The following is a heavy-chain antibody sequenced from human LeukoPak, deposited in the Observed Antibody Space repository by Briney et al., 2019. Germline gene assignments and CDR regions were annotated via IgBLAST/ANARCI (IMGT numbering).Heavy chain of an antibody. CDR2: IYYSGST. J-gene: IGHJ4*02. CDR3: ARRGYYDSSGYRKSRDY. D-gene: IGHD3-22*01. CDR1: GGSISSGDYY. Sequence: PSETLSLTCTVSGGSISSGDYYWSWIRQPPGKGLEWIGYIYYSGSTYYNPSLKSRVTISVDTSKNQFSLKLSSVTAADTAVYYCARRGYYDSSGYRKSRDYWGQGTLVTVSS. V-gene: IGHV4-30-4*01.